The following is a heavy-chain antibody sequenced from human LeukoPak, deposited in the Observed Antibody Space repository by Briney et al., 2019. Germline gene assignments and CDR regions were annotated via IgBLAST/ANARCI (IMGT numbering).Heavy chain of an antibody. CDR1: GFTFSGYA. CDR2: ISGSGGST. CDR3: AKDGPSMVRGVHFDY. V-gene: IGHV3-23*01. D-gene: IGHD3-10*01. J-gene: IGHJ4*02. Sequence: GGSLRLSCAASGFTFSGYAMSWVRQAPGKGLEWVSAISGSGGSTYYADSVKGRFTISRDNSKNTLHLQMNSLRAEDTAVYYCAKDGPSMVRGVHFDYWGQGTLVTVSS.